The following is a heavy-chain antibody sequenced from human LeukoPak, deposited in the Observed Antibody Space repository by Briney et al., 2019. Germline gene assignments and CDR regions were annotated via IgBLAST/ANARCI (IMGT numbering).Heavy chain of an antibody. D-gene: IGHD1-26*01. CDR3: STPWELPPIY. CDR1: ACTFSNAW. V-gene: IGHV3-15*01. J-gene: IGHJ4*02. CDR2: IKSKTDGGTT. Sequence: GGSLRLSCAASACTFSNAWMSWLRQASGKGLEWVGRIKSKTDGGTTDYAAPVKGRFTISRDDSKNTLYLQMNSLKTEDTAVYYCSTPWELPPIYWGQRTLVTVSS.